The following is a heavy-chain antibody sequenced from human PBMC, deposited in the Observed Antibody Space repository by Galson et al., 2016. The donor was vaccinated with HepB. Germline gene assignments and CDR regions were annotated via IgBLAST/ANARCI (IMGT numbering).Heavy chain of an antibody. V-gene: IGHV4-34*01. CDR3: ARRRHTWNKPFDY. J-gene: IGHJ4*02. D-gene: IGHD1/OR15-1a*01. Sequence: SETLSLTCGVYRGSFRGYYWSWIRQPPGKGLEWIGEIDHSGSTDYNPSLKSRVTISMDMSKSQFSLKLSSATAADTAVYYCARRRHTWNKPFDYWGRGTQVTVSS. CDR1: RGSFRGYY. CDR2: IDHSGST.